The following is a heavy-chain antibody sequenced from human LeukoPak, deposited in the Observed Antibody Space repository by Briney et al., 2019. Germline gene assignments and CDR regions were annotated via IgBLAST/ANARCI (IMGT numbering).Heavy chain of an antibody. D-gene: IGHD6-19*01. CDR2: IYYTGNS. CDR1: GGSISSYY. Sequence: SETLSLTCTVSGGSISSYYWNWIRQPPGKGLEWIGYIYYTGNSNYNPSLKSRVTISVDTSKNQFSLSLSSVTTADTAVYYCARGRSSGWTYFDYWGQGTLVTVSS. V-gene: IGHV4-59*01. CDR3: ARGRSSGWTYFDY. J-gene: IGHJ4*02.